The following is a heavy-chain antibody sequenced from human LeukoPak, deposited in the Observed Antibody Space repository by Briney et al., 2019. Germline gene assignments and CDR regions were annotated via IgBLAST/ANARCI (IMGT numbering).Heavy chain of an antibody. J-gene: IGHJ4*02. V-gene: IGHV4-34*01. CDR1: DGSFSDYY. CDR3: ARNTGDY. Sequence: SENLSLTCAVYDGSFSDYYWSWIRQPPGKGLEWIGEINHSGSTNYDPSLKSRVTISVDTSKNQFSLKLSSVTAADTAVYYCARNTGDYWGQGTLVTVSS. D-gene: IGHD1-14*01. CDR2: INHSGST.